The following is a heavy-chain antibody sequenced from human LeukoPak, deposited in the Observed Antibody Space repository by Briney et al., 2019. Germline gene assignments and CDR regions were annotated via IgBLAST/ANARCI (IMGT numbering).Heavy chain of an antibody. CDR2: INPSGGST. V-gene: IGHV1-46*01. CDR1: GYTLTELS. D-gene: IGHD3-22*01. CDR3: ARDRATMKVVVRLGRRAFDI. J-gene: IGHJ3*02. Sequence: ASVKVSCKVSGYTLTELSMHWVRQAPGKGLEWMGIINPSGGSTTYAQKFQGRVTVTRDTSTSTVYMELSSLRSEDTAVYYCARDRATMKVVVRLGRRAFDIWGQGTMVTVSS.